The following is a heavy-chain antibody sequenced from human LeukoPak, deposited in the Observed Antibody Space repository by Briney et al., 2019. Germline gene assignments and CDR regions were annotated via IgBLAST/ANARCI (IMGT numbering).Heavy chain of an antibody. CDR3: AAYYYDSSGYHAKIDY. Sequence: ASVKVSCKACGYTFTRYYMHWVRQAPGQGLEWMGRINPNSGGTNYAQKFQGRVTMTRDTSISTAYMELSRLRSDDTAVYYCAAYYYDSSGYHAKIDYWGQGTLVTVSS. CDR2: INPNSGGT. CDR1: GYTFTRYY. J-gene: IGHJ4*02. D-gene: IGHD3-22*01. V-gene: IGHV1-2*06.